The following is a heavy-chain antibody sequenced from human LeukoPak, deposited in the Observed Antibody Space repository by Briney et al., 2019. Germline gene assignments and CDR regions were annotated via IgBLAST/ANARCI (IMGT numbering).Heavy chain of an antibody. CDR3: TRVRYSSGWYFDY. V-gene: IGHV3-49*04. J-gene: IGHJ4*02. Sequence: PGRSLRLSCTASGFTFGDYAMSWVRQAPGKGLEWVGFIRSKAYGGTTEYAASVKGRFTISRDDSKSIAHLQMNSLKTEDTAVYYCTRVRYSSGWYFDYWGQGTLVTVSS. D-gene: IGHD6-19*01. CDR2: IRSKAYGGTT. CDR1: GFTFGDYA.